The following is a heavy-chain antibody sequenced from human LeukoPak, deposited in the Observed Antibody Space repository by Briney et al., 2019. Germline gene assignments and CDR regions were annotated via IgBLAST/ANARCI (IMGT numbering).Heavy chain of an antibody. J-gene: IGHJ4*02. CDR3: ARDLSGIAGYTYGRGIDY. Sequence: NPGGSLRLSCAASGITFSSYSMNWVRQAPGKGLEWVSSISSSSSYIYYADSVKGRFTISRDNAKNSLYLQMNSLRAEDTAVYYCARDLSGIAGYTYGRGIDYWGQGTLVTVSS. CDR1: GITFSSYS. D-gene: IGHD5-18*01. V-gene: IGHV3-21*01. CDR2: ISSSSSYI.